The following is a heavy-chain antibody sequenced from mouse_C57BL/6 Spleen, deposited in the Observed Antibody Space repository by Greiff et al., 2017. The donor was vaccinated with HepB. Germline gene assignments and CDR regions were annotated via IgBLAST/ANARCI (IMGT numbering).Heavy chain of an antibody. CDR1: GYAFSSSW. D-gene: IGHD1-1*01. J-gene: IGHJ2*01. Sequence: QVQLQQSGPELVKPGASVKISCKASGYAFSSSWMNWVKQRPGKGLEWIGRIYPGDGDTNYNGKFKGKATLTADKSSSTAYMQLSSLTSEDSAVYFCARGGGYGSSYPFDYWGQGTTLTVSS. V-gene: IGHV1-82*01. CDR3: ARGGGYGSSYPFDY. CDR2: IYPGDGDT.